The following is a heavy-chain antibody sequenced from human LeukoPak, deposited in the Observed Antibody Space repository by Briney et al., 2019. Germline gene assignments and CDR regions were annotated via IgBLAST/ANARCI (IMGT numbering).Heavy chain of an antibody. CDR3: AKDLYRDYDFWSGIKTNWFDP. D-gene: IGHD3-3*01. CDR2: ISGSGGST. V-gene: IGHV3-23*01. J-gene: IGHJ5*02. Sequence: TGGSLRLSCAASGFTFSSYAMSWVRQAPGKGLEWVSAISGSGGSTYYADSVKGRFTISRDNSKNTLYLQMNSLRAEDTAVYYCAKDLYRDYDFWSGIKTNWFDPWGQGTLVTVSS. CDR1: GFTFSSYA.